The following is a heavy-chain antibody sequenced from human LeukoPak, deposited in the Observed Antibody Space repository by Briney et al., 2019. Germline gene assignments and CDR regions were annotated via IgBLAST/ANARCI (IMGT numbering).Heavy chain of an antibody. V-gene: IGHV3-64*01. CDR1: GFTFSSYG. D-gene: IGHD4-23*01. Sequence: GGSLRLSCAASGFTFSSYGMHWVRQAPGKGLEYVSAISSNGGSTYYANSVKGRFTISRDNSKNTLYLQMASLSAEDMAVYYCSRDLRDYGGRLGGFDYWGQGTLVTVSS. CDR3: SRDLRDYGGRLGGFDY. J-gene: IGHJ4*02. CDR2: ISSNGGST.